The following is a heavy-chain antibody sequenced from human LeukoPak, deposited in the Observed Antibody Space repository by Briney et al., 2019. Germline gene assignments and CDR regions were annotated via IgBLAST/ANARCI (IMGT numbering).Heavy chain of an antibody. Sequence: PGGSLRLSCAASGFTSTNYAMNWVRQAPGKGLEWVSVLIGSSGSTDYADSVKGRFTISRDNSKNTLYLQMNSLRAEDTAVYYCAKAASGWPFDYWGQGTLVTVSS. D-gene: IGHD6-19*01. CDR3: AKAASGWPFDY. V-gene: IGHV3-23*01. CDR1: GFTSTNYA. CDR2: LIGSSGST. J-gene: IGHJ4*02.